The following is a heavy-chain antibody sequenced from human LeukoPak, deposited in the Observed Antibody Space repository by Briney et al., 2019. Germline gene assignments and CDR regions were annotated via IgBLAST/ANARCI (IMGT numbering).Heavy chain of an antibody. J-gene: IGHJ4*02. CDR1: GGTFSSYA. CDR3: ARDQEAFDY. Sequence: ASVKVSCKASGGTFSSYAISWVRQAPGQGLEWMGGIIPIFGTANYAQKFQGRVTVTRDTSTSTVHMELSGVRSEDMAVYYCARDQEAFDYWGQGTLVTVSS. V-gene: IGHV1-69*05. CDR2: IIPIFGTA.